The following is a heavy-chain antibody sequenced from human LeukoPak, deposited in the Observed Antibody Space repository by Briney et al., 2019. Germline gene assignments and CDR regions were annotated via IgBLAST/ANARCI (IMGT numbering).Heavy chain of an antibody. Sequence: SETPSLTCTVSGGSISSYYWSWIRQPPGKGLEWIGYIYYSGSTNYNPSLKSRVTISVDTSKNQFSLKLSSVTAADTAVYYCARGHAPGYFDYWGQGTLVTVSS. CDR2: IYYSGST. V-gene: IGHV4-59*01. J-gene: IGHJ4*02. CDR1: GGSISSYY. CDR3: ARGHAPGYFDY.